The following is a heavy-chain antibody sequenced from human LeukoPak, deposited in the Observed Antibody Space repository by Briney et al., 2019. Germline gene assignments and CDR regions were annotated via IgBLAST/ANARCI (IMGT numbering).Heavy chain of an antibody. Sequence: SETLSLTCAVYGGSFSGYYWSWIRQPPGKGLEWIGEINHSGSTNYNPSLKSRVTMSLDTSNNQFSLTLSSVTAADTAVYYCARPRNDYDTSVYGDWGQGTLVTVSS. D-gene: IGHD3-22*01. CDR2: INHSGST. CDR1: GGSFSGYY. V-gene: IGHV4-34*01. J-gene: IGHJ4*02. CDR3: ARPRNDYDTSVYGD.